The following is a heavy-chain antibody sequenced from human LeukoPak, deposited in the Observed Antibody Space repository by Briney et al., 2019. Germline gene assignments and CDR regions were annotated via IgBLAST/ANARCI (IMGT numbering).Heavy chain of an antibody. CDR2: IYHSGST. V-gene: IGHV4-4*02. CDR1: GGSLSSSNW. D-gene: IGHD1-26*01. Sequence: SETLSLTCAVSGGSLSSSNWWSWVRQPPGKGLEWIGEIYHSGSTNYNPSLKSRVTISVDKSKNQFSLKLSSVTAADTAVYYCARRGVGATTGYFDYWGQGTLVTVSS. CDR3: ARRGVGATTGYFDY. J-gene: IGHJ4*02.